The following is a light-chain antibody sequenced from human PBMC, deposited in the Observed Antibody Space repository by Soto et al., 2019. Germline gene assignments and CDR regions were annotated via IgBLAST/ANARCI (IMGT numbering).Light chain of an antibody. J-gene: IGLJ1*01. Sequence: QSVLTQPASVSGSPGQSITISCTGTSNDVGGYNYVSWYQHHPGKAPKLMIYDVSNRPSGVSNRFSGSKSGNTASLTISGLQAEDEADYYCCSYAGITTYYVFGTGTKVPVL. V-gene: IGLV2-14*03. CDR3: CSYAGITTYYV. CDR1: SNDVGGYNY. CDR2: DVS.